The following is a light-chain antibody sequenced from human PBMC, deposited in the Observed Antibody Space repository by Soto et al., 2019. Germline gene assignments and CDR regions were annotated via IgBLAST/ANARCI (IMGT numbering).Light chain of an antibody. CDR2: AAS. CDR3: QQYYSPYT. CDR1: QGISSY. Sequence: AIRMTQSPSSFSASTGDRVTITCRASQGISSYLAWYQQKPGKAPKLLIYAASTLQSGVPSRFSGSGSGTDFTLTISCLQPEDFATYYCQQYYSPYTFGQGTKLEIK. J-gene: IGKJ2*01. V-gene: IGKV1-8*01.